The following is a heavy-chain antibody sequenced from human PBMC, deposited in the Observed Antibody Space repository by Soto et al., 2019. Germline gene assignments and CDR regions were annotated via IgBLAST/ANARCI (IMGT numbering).Heavy chain of an antibody. CDR1: GFTFSNYG. CDR3: ARDIESVTAKHFFYYYAMDV. V-gene: IGHV1-18*01. J-gene: IGHJ6*02. Sequence: XSVKVSCKASGFTFSNYGLNLVRQAPGQGLEWMGWVSANNGHTNYAQNLQGRVSMTTDTSTSTAYMELRGLRFDETAVYYCARDIESVTAKHFFYYYAMDVWGQGTTVTVSS. D-gene: IGHD2-8*01. CDR2: VSANNGHT.